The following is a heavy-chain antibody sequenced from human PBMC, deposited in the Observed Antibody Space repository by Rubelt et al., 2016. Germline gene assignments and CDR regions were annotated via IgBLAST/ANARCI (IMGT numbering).Heavy chain of an antibody. Sequence: QVQLQQWGAGLLKPSETLSLTCAVYGGSFSGYYWSWIRQPPGKGLEWIGEINHSGSTNYNPSRKVRVTISVDTSKNECSLKLSSVTAADTAVYYCARDLSSSSVDYWGQGTLVTVSS. CDR2: INHSGST. CDR3: ARDLSSSSVDY. V-gene: IGHV4-34*01. J-gene: IGHJ4*02. D-gene: IGHD6-6*01. CDR1: GGSFSGYY.